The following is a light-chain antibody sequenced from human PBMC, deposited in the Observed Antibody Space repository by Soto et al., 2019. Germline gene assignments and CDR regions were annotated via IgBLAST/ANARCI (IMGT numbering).Light chain of an antibody. Sequence: DIQMTQSPSSLFASVGDTVTITCQASQDISDFLNWYQQKPGKAPKVLIYDASNLQIGVPSRFSGRGSGTDFTFTISSLQPDDSGTYYCQQYDDLPITFGQGTRLEI. V-gene: IGKV1-33*01. CDR3: QQYDDLPIT. CDR1: QDISDF. CDR2: DAS. J-gene: IGKJ5*01.